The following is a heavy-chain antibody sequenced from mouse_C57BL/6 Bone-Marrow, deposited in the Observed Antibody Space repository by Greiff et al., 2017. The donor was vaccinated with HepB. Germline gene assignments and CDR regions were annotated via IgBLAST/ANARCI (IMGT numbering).Heavy chain of an antibody. Sequence: QVQLQQSGAELVRPGASVKLSCKASGYTFTDYYINWVKQRPGQGLEWIARIYPGSGNTYYNEKFKDKATLTAEKSSSTAYLQLSSLTSEDSAVYVCARRGSSTYYAMDYWGQGTSVTVSS. CDR1: GYTFTDYY. CDR3: ARRGSSTYYAMDY. V-gene: IGHV1-76*01. CDR2: IYPGSGNT. D-gene: IGHD1-1*01. J-gene: IGHJ4*01.